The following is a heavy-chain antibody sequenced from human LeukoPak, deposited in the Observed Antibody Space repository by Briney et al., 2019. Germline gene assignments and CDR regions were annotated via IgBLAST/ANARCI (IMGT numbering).Heavy chain of an antibody. D-gene: IGHD5-24*01. CDR1: GLTFSSYW. CDR3: ARSSRDGYNLIDYMDV. CDR2: INSDGSST. J-gene: IGHJ6*03. Sequence: GGSLRLSCAASGLTFSSYWMHWVRQAPGKGLVWVSRINSDGSSTSYADSVKGRFTISRDNAKNSLFLQMNSLRAEDTGVYFCARSSRDGYNLIDYMDVWGKGTTVTVSS. V-gene: IGHV3-74*01.